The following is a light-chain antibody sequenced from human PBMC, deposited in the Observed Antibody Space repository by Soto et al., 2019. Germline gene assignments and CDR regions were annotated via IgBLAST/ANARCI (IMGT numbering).Light chain of an antibody. Sequence: IVLTQSPGTLSLSPWERATLSCRASQSVSSSYLAWYQQKPGQAPRLLIYGASSRATGIPDRFSGSGSGTDFTLTISRLEPEDFAVYYCQQYGSSHFGGGTKVDIK. CDR3: QQYGSSH. CDR2: GAS. CDR1: QSVSSSY. J-gene: IGKJ4*01. V-gene: IGKV3-20*01.